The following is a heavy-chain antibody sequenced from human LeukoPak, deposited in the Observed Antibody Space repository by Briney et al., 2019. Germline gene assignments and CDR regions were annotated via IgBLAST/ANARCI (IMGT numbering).Heavy chain of an antibody. CDR3: VKVGGKSVSRYFDR. V-gene: IGHV4-38-2*02. CDR1: GYSTSSDDY. CDR2: IYHSGTT. D-gene: IGHD3-9*01. J-gene: IGHJ4*02. Sequence: PSETLSLTCSVSGYSTSSDDYWGWIRLPPGKGLEWIVSIYHSGTTFYNPSLKSRVAISLDTSKNQFSLRLISVTAADTAMYYCVKVGGKSVSRYFDRWGQGTLVTVSS.